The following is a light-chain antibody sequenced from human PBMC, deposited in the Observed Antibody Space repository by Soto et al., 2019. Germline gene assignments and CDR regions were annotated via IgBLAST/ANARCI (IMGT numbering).Light chain of an antibody. V-gene: IGKV1-5*01. Sequence: DIQMTQSPSTLSASLAYRFTITCLASQSISSWLAWYRQKPGEAPNLLIYDASSLQSGVPPRFSGSGSGTEFTLTISSLQADDFATYYCQQFNYYPWTFGQGTKVDI. J-gene: IGKJ1*01. CDR2: DAS. CDR3: QQFNYYPWT. CDR1: QSISSW.